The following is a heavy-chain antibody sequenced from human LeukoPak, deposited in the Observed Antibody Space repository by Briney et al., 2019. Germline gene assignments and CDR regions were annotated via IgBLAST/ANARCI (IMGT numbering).Heavy chain of an antibody. D-gene: IGHD2-2*01. CDR3: ARDYIPVVPAAPGFMDV. J-gene: IGHJ6*03. V-gene: IGHV4-59*12. CDR1: GGSISSYY. CDR2: IYYSGST. Sequence: SETLSLTCTVSGGSISSYYWSWIRQPPGKGLEWIGYIYYSGSTNYNPSLKSRVTISVDTSKNQFSLKLSSVTAADTAVYYCARDYIPVVPAAPGFMDVWGKGTTVTVSS.